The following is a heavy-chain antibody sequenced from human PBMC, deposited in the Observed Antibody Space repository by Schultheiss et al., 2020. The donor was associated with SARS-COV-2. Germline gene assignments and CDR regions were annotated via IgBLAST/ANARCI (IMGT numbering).Heavy chain of an antibody. CDR2: IYYSGST. CDR3: ARDFRIVGALSLDY. V-gene: IGHV4-31*03. CDR1: GGSISSGGYY. Sequence: SETLSLTCTVSGGSISSGGYYWSWIRQHPGKGLEWIGYIYYSGSTYYNPSLKSRVTISVDTSKNQFSLKLSSVTAADTAVYYCARDFRIVGALSLDYWGQGTLVTVSS. D-gene: IGHD1-26*01. J-gene: IGHJ4*02.